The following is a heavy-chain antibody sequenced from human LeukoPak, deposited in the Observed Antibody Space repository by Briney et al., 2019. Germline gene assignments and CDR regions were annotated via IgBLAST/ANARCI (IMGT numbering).Heavy chain of an antibody. Sequence: GGSLRLSCAASGFTFSSYGMHWVRQAPGKGLEWVAFIRYDGSNKYYADSVKGRFTISRDNSKNTLYLQMNSLRAEDTAVYYCAKGPTGYYYDSSGDFDYWSQGTLVTVSS. CDR3: AKGPTGYYYDSSGDFDY. J-gene: IGHJ4*02. D-gene: IGHD3-22*01. CDR2: IRYDGSNK. CDR1: GFTFSSYG. V-gene: IGHV3-30*02.